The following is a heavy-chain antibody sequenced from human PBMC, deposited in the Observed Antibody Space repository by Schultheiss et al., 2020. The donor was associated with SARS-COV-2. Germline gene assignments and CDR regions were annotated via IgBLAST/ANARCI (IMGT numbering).Heavy chain of an antibody. CDR1: GGSISSYY. D-gene: IGHD3-3*01. V-gene: IGHV4-59*12. CDR3: ARGYYTLLNDY. J-gene: IGHJ4*02. CDR2: IYYSGST. Sequence: SQTLSLTCPVSGGSISSYYWSWIRQPPGKGLEWIGYIYYSGSTYYNPSLKSRVTISVDTSKNQFSLKLNSVTAADTAVYYCARGYYTLLNDYWGQGILVTVSS.